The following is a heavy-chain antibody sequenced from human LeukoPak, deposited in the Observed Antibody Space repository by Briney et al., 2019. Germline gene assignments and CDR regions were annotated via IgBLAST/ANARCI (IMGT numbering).Heavy chain of an antibody. CDR3: ARDHRYCSSTSCFRRGYNWFDP. J-gene: IGHJ5*02. D-gene: IGHD2-2*01. V-gene: IGHV4-61*02. Sequence: SETLSLTCTVSGGSISSGSYYWSWIRQPAGKGLEWIGRIYTSGSTNYNPSLKSRVTISVDTSKNQFSLKLSSVTAADTAVYYCARDHRYCSSTSCFRRGYNWFDPWGQGTLVTVSS. CDR1: GGSISSGSYY. CDR2: IYTSGST.